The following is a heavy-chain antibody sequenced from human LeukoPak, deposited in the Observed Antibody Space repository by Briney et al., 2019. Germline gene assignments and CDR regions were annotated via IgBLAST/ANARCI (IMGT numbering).Heavy chain of an antibody. D-gene: IGHD4-17*01. CDR3: ARTLTVSRLDY. CDR1: GYTFTGYY. Sequence: SVKVSCKASGYTFTGYYMHWVRQAPGQGLEWMGGIIPIFGTKTYSQKFQGRLTITADKSTTTSYMELSGLRPDDTAIYYCARTLTVSRLDYWGQGTLVTVSS. V-gene: IGHV1-69*06. J-gene: IGHJ4*02. CDR2: IIPIFGTK.